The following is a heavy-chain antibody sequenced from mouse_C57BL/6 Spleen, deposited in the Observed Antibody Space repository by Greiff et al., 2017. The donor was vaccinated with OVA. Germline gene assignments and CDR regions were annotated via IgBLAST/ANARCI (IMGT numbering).Heavy chain of an antibody. V-gene: IGHV1-82*01. D-gene: IGHD1-1*01. J-gene: IGHJ4*01. Sequence: QVQLQQSGPELVKPGASVKISCKASGYAFSSSWMNWVKQRPGKGLEWIGRIYPGDGDTTYNGKFKGKATLTADKSSSTAYMQLSSLTSEDSAVYFCASDYYGLGAMDYWGQGTSVTVSS. CDR3: ASDYYGLGAMDY. CDR2: IYPGDGDT. CDR1: GYAFSSSW.